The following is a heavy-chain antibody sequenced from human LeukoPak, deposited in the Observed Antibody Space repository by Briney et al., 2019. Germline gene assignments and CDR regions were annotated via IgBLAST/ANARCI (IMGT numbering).Heavy chain of an antibody. CDR1: GGSISSYY. V-gene: IGHV4-59*08. D-gene: IGHD6-19*01. J-gene: IGHJ4*02. Sequence: SETLSLTCTVSGGSISSYYWSWIRQPPGKGLEWIGYINYSGSTKYNPSLKSRVTISVDTSKNQFSLKVSSVTAADTAFYYCARHPSSSGLYYFVYWGQGTLVTVSS. CDR3: ARHPSSSGLYYFVY. CDR2: INYSGST.